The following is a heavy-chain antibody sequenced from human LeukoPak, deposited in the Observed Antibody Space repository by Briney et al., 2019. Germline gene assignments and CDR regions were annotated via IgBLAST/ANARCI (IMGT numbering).Heavy chain of an antibody. CDR1: GFTFDDYA. CDR2: ISWNSGSI. CDR3: VKDSRPRSGVVVVTGDY. D-gene: IGHD2-15*01. J-gene: IGHJ4*02. V-gene: IGHV3-9*01. Sequence: GGSLRLSCAASGFTFDDYAMHWVRQAPGKGLEWVSGISWNSGSIGYADSVKGRFTISRDNAKNSLYLQMNSLRAEDTALYYCVKDSRPRSGVVVVTGDYWGQGTLVTVSS.